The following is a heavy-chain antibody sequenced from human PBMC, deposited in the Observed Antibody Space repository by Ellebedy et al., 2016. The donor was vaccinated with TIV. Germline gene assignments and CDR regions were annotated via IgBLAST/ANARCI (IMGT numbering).Heavy chain of an antibody. CDR2: IYPGDSDT. V-gene: IGHV5-51*01. CDR3: ARGDIVATSGGDYFDY. D-gene: IGHD5-12*01. Sequence: GESLKISCKGSGYSFTSYWIGWVRQMPGKGLAWMGIIYPGDSDTRYSPSFQGQVTISADKSISTAYLQWSSLKASDTAMYYCARGDIVATSGGDYFDYWGQGTLVTVSS. CDR1: GYSFTSYW. J-gene: IGHJ4*02.